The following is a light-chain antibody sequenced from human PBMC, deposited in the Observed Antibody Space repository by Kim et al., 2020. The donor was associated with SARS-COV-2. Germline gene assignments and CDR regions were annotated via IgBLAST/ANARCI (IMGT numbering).Light chain of an antibody. CDR2: DVN. Sequence: QSVLTQPRSVSGSPGQSVTISCTGSSSDVGAYNYVSWYQQHPGKAPKLLIFDVNARPSGVPDRFSGSKSANTASLTISGLQADDEADYYCCSYAGDYTWIFGGGTKVTVL. CDR1: SSDVGAYNY. CDR3: CSYAGDYTWI. J-gene: IGLJ2*01. V-gene: IGLV2-11*01.